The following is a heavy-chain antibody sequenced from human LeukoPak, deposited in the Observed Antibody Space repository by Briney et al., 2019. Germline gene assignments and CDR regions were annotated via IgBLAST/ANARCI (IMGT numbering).Heavy chain of an antibody. V-gene: IGHV1-2*02. CDR1: GYTFTGYY. J-gene: IGHJ6*03. CDR2: INPNSGGT. D-gene: IGHD5-12*01. CDR3: ARERGMWLRSDVYYYYYYMDV. Sequence: ASVKVSCKASGYTFTGYYMHWVRQAPGQGLEWMGWINPNSGGTNYAQEFQGRVTMTRDTSISTAYMELSRLRSDDTAVYYCARERGMWLRSDVYYYYYYMDVWGKGTTVTISS.